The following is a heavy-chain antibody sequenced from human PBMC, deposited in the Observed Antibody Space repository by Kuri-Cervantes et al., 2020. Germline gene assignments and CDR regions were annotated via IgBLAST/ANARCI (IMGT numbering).Heavy chain of an antibody. CDR3: ARVGSIVGASRGDPHFDY. Sequence: SGPTLVKPTQTLTLTCTFSGFSLSTSGMCVSWIRQPPGKGLEWIGYIYYSGSTEYNPSLKSRVTISVDTSKNQFSLKLSSVTVADTAVYYCARVGSIVGASRGDPHFDYWGQGTLVTVSS. CDR1: GFSLSTSGMC. D-gene: IGHD1-26*01. V-gene: IGHV4-61*08. J-gene: IGHJ4*02. CDR2: IYYSGST.